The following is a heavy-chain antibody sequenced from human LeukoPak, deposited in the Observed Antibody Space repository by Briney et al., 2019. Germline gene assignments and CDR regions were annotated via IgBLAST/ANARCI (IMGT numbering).Heavy chain of an antibody. CDR2: IHTSGTT. CDR3: ASSSWKKTFDY. D-gene: IGHD1-1*01. J-gene: IGHJ4*02. CDR1: GGSITFYY. Sequence: SETLSLTCSVSGGSITFYYWTWIRKPAGKGLEWIGRIHTSGTTNYNPSLKSRVTMSIDTSQKKFSRNLTSVTAADTAVYYCASSSWKKTFDYWGQGALVTVSS. V-gene: IGHV4-4*07.